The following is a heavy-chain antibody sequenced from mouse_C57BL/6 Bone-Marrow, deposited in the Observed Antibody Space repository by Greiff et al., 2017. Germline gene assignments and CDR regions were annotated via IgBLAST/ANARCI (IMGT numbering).Heavy chain of an antibody. CDR3: ARCPSTVVATEAMDY. CDR1: GYAFSSYW. Sequence: VQLQQSGAELVKPGASVKISCKASGYAFSSYWMNWVQQRPGKGLEWIGQIYPGDGDTNYNGKFKGKATLTADKSSITAYMQLSSLTSEDSAVYFCARCPSTVVATEAMDYWGQGTSVTVSS. D-gene: IGHD1-1*01. J-gene: IGHJ4*01. V-gene: IGHV1-80*01. CDR2: IYPGDGDT.